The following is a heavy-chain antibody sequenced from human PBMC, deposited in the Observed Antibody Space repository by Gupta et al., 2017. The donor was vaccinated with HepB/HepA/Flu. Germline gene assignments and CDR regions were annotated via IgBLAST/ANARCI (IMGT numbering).Heavy chain of an antibody. CDR2: IYYSGST. J-gene: IGHJ4*02. CDR1: GGSISSGDYY. V-gene: IGHV4-30-4*01. D-gene: IGHD2-21*02. Sequence: QVQLQESGPGLVKPSQTLSLTCTVSGGSISSGDYYWSWIRQPPGKGLEWIGYIYYSGSTYYNPSLKSRVTISVDTSKNQFSLKLSSVTAADTAVYYCAREITSLADCGGDCDGAFDYWGQGTLVTVSS. CDR3: AREITSLADCGGDCDGAFDY.